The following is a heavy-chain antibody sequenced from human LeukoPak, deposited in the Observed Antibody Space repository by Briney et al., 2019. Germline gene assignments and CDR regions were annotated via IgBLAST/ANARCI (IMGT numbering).Heavy chain of an antibody. J-gene: IGHJ4*02. V-gene: IGHV1-8*02. D-gene: IGHD3-22*01. Sequence: ASVKVSCKTSGYTFGSYDINWARKATGQGLEWMGWMNPGSGNTGYAQRFQGRVTMTRDTSISTAYMELSGLRSEDTAVYYCARLSETAAYYYTSGYYYLRYWGQGTLVTVDS. CDR3: ARLSETAAYYYTSGYYYLRY. CDR1: GYTFGSYD. CDR2: MNPGSGNT.